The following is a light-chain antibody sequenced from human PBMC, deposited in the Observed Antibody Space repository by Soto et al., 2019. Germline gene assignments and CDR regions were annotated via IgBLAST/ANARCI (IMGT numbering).Light chain of an antibody. J-gene: IGKJ2*01. CDR1: QSVSSN. CDR3: QHYNNWPFT. V-gene: IGKV3-15*01. CDR2: GAS. Sequence: EIVMTQSPATLSVSPGERATLSCRAGQSVSSNLAWYQQKPGQAPTLLIYGASARATGIPVRFSGSRSVTEFTLTISSLQSEDFAVYYCQHYNNWPFTFGQGTKLEIK.